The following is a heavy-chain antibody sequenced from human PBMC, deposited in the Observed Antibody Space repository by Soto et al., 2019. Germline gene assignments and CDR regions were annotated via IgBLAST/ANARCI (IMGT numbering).Heavy chain of an antibody. CDR3: FRGGVTSRTFDY. CDR1: GDIIKNYW. J-gene: IGHJ4*02. CDR2: IFPDDSDT. V-gene: IGHV5-51*01. D-gene: IGHD3-16*01. Sequence: GESLRISCKGSGDIIKNYWIVWVLRMPGQGLEWMGIIFPDDSDTRYSPSFQGHVTISVDKSISTAYVQWSSLKASDSAIYYCFRGGVTSRTFDYWGQGTMVTVSS.